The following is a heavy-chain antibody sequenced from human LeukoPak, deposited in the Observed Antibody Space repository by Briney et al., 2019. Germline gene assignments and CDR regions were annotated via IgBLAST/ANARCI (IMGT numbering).Heavy chain of an antibody. D-gene: IGHD5-24*01. J-gene: IGHJ6*02. CDR3: ARDQRWLQLHYYYYGMDV. Sequence: PGRSLRLSCAASGFTFSSYAMHWVRQAPGKGLEWVAVISYDGSNKYYADSVKGRFTISRDNSKNTLYLQMNSLRAEDTAVYSCARDQRWLQLHYYYYGMDVWGQGTTVTVS. CDR2: ISYDGSNK. CDR1: GFTFSSYA. V-gene: IGHV3-30-3*01.